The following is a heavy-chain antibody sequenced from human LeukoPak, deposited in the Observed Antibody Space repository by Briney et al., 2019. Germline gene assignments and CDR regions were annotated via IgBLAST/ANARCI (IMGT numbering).Heavy chain of an antibody. J-gene: IGHJ4*02. CDR1: GHTFTSYG. Sequence: ASVKVSCKASGHTFTSYGISWVRQAPGQGLEWMGWISAYNGNTNYAQKLQGRVTMTTDTSTSTAYMELRSLRSDDTAVYYCARDRSRYSYGWDYSDYWGQGTLVTVSS. CDR3: ARDRSRYSYGWDYSDY. V-gene: IGHV1-18*01. CDR2: ISAYNGNT. D-gene: IGHD5-18*01.